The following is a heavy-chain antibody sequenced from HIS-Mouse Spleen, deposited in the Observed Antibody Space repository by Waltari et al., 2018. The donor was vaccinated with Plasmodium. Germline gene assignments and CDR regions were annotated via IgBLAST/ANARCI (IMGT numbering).Heavy chain of an antibody. CDR2: ISYDGSNK. CDR1: GFTFSSYG. V-gene: IGHV3-30*18. Sequence: QVQLVESGGGVVQPGRSLRLSCAASGFTFSSYGMHWVRQAPGKGVEWVAVISYDGSNKYDADSVKGRFTISRDNSKNTLYLQMNSLRAEDTAVYYCAKEVLGYYDFWSRPDYWGQGTLVTVSS. CDR3: AKEVLGYYDFWSRPDY. J-gene: IGHJ4*02. D-gene: IGHD3-3*01.